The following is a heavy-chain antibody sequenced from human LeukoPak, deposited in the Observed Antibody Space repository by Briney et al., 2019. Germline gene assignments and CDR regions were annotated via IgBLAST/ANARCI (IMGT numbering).Heavy chain of an antibody. V-gene: IGHV6-1*01. D-gene: IGHD2-2*01. CDR2: TYYESKWYN. CDR1: GDFVSTSSAT. Sequence: QTLSLTCAISGDFVSTSSATWGWIRQSPWRGLEWLGRTYYESKWYNDYAISVQSRITINPDTSKNQFSLQLNSVTPEDTAVYYCAREHSNACDYWGQGTLVTVSS. CDR3: AREHSNACDY. J-gene: IGHJ4*02.